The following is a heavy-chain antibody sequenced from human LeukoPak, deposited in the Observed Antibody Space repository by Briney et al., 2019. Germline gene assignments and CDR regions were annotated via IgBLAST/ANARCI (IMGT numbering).Heavy chain of an antibody. J-gene: IGHJ4*02. CDR2: ISGSSSYI. D-gene: IGHD6-13*01. V-gene: IGHV3-21*01. CDR1: GFTFSSYS. CDR3: ARAAGYSSSWSADFDY. Sequence: PGGSLRLSCAASGFTFSSYSMNWVRRAPGKGLEWVSSISGSSSYIYYADSVKGRFTISRDNAKNSLYLQMNSLRAEDTAVYYCARAAGYSSSWSADFDYWGQGTLVTVSS.